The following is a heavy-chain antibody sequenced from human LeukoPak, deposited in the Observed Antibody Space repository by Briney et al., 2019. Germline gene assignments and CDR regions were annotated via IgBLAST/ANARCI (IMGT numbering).Heavy chain of an antibody. J-gene: IGHJ3*02. CDR1: GYTFVAYY. Sequence: ASVKVSCKASGYTFVAYYMHWVRQAPGQGLEWMGRINPNSGGTNYAQKFQGRVTMTRDTSISTAYMELSRLRSDDTAVYYCARGFGSGSYAFDIWGQGTMVTVSS. D-gene: IGHD3-10*01. CDR2: INPNSGGT. V-gene: IGHV1-2*06. CDR3: ARGFGSGSYAFDI.